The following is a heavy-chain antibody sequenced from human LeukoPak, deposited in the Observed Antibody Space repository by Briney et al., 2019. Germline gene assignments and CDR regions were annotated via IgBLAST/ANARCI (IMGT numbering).Heavy chain of an antibody. V-gene: IGHV3-30*02. CDR2: IRYDGSNK. Sequence: PGGSLRLSCAASGFTFSSYGVHWVRQAPGKGLEWVAFIRYDGSNKYYADSVKGRFTISRDNSKNTLYLQMNSLRAEDTAVYYCAKDKDSAMDYWGQGTLVTVSS. D-gene: IGHD5-18*01. CDR3: AKDKDSAMDY. J-gene: IGHJ4*02. CDR1: GFTFSSYG.